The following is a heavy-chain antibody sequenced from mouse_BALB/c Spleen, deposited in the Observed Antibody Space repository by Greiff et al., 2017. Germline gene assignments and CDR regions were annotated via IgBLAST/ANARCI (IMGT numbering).Heavy chain of an antibody. V-gene: IGHV14-3*02. CDR1: GFNIKDTY. Sequence: EVKLMESGAELVKPGASVKLSCTASGFNIKDTYMHWVKQRPEKGLEWIGRIDPANGNTKYDPKFQGKATITADTSSNTAYLQLSSMTSEDTAGYYCAREWNGNYRFAYWGQGTTLTVAS. CDR2: IDPANGNT. CDR3: AREWNGNYRFAY. J-gene: IGHJ2*01. D-gene: IGHD2-1*01.